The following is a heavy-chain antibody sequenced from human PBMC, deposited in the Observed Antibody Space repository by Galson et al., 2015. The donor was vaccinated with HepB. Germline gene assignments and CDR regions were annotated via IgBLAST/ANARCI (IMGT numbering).Heavy chain of an antibody. CDR3: TRKPYCGGDCYSSGFDY. CDR1: GFTFGDYA. Sequence: SLRLSCAASGFTFGDYAMSWFRQAPGKGLEWVGFIRSKAYGGTTEYAASVKGRFTISRDDSKSIAYLQMNSLKTEDTAMYYCTRKPYCGGDCYSSGFDYWGQGTLVTVSS. J-gene: IGHJ4*02. CDR2: IRSKAYGGTT. V-gene: IGHV3-49*03. D-gene: IGHD2-21*02.